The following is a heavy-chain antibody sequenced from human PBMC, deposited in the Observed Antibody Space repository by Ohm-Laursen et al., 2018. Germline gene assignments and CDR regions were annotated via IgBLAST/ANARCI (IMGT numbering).Heavy chain of an antibody. CDR3: ARVQPDPYYYDSSGYQGDY. CDR2: ISSSGSTI. Sequence: SLRLSCAASGFTFSSYEMNWVRQAPGKGLEWVSYISSSGSTIYYADSVKGRFTISRDNAKNSLYLQMNSLRAEDTAVYYCARVQPDPYYYDSSGYQGDYWGQGTLVTVSS. V-gene: IGHV3-48*03. J-gene: IGHJ4*02. CDR1: GFTFSSYE. D-gene: IGHD3-22*01.